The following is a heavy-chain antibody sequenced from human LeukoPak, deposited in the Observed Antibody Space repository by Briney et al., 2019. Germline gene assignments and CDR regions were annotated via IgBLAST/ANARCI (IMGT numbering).Heavy chain of an antibody. V-gene: IGHV3-33*01. Sequence: GGSLRLSCSASGFTFSSYGMHWVRQAPGKGLEWVAVIWYDGINKYYVDSVKGRFTISRDNCKNTLYLQMNSLRAEDTAVYYCARSTSSEYDIYHFDYWGQGTLVTVSS. CDR2: IWYDGINK. J-gene: IGHJ4*02. CDR3: ARSTSSEYDIYHFDY. CDR1: GFTFSSYG. D-gene: IGHD3-9*01.